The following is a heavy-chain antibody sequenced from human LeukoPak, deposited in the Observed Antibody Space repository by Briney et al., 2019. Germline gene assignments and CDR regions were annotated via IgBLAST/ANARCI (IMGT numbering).Heavy chain of an antibody. D-gene: IGHD6-6*01. CDR3: ARSEARSSVNTFDY. Sequence: SETLSLTCTVSGGSINNYYWSWIRQPPGKGLDWVWYISYSGSTNYNPSLERRITMSVDMSKNHFSLELNSVTAADTAVYYCARSEARSSVNTFDYWGQGTLVTVSS. CDR1: GGSINNYY. V-gene: IGHV4-59*01. J-gene: IGHJ4*02. CDR2: ISYSGST.